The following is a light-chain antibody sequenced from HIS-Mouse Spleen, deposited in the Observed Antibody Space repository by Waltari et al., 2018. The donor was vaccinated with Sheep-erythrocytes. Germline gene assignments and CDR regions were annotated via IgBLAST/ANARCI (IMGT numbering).Light chain of an antibody. CDR1: SSDVGSYNL. V-gene: IGLV2-23*01. CDR3: CSYAGSSTPWV. Sequence: QSALTQPASVSGSPGQSITISCTGTSSDVGSYNLVPWYQQHTGKAPKLMIYEGSKRPSGVSNRFSGSKSGNTASLTISGLQAEDEADYYCCSYAGSSTPWVFGGGTKLTVL. J-gene: IGLJ3*02. CDR2: EGS.